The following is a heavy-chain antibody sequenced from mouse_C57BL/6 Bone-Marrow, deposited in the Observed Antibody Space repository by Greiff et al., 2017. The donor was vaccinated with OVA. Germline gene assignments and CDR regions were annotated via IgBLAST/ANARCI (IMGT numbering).Heavy chain of an antibody. CDR1: GYTFTSHT. CDR3: ARWDYSNHGTY. CDR2: INPSSGYT. D-gene: IGHD2-5*01. V-gene: IGHV1-4*01. J-gene: IGHJ3*01. Sequence: QVQLQQSGAELARPGASVKMSCKASGYTFTSHTMHWVKQRPGQGLEWIGYINPSSGYTKYNQKFKDKANLTADKSTSTAYMQLSRLTSEYSAVYYCARWDYSNHGTYWGQGTLVTVSA.